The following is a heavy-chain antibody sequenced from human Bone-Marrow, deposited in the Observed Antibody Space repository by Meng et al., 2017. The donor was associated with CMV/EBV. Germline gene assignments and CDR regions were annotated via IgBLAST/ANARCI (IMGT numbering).Heavy chain of an antibody. CDR1: GFTFSSYW. Sequence: GESLKISCAASGFTFSSYWMSWVRQAPGKGLEWVANIKKDGSEKYYVDSVKGRFIISRDNAKNSLYLQMNSLRAEDTAVYYCVRAFDYWGQGARVTGSS. CDR2: IKKDGSEK. V-gene: IGHV3-7*01. CDR3: VRAFDY. J-gene: IGHJ4*02.